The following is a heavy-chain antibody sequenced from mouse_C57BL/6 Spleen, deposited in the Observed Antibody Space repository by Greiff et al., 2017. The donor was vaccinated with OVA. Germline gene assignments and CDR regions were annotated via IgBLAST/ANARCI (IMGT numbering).Heavy chain of an antibody. D-gene: IGHD2-3*01. CDR3: ARDDGYFWYFDV. V-gene: IGHV3-6*01. Sequence: EVKLQESGPGLVKPSQSLSLTCSVTGYSITSGYYWNWIRQFPGNKLEWMGYISYDGSNNYNPSLKNRISITLDTSKNQFFLKLNSVTTEDTATYCCARDDGYFWYFDVWGTGTTVTVSS. CDR1: GYSITSGYY. CDR2: ISYDGSN. J-gene: IGHJ1*03.